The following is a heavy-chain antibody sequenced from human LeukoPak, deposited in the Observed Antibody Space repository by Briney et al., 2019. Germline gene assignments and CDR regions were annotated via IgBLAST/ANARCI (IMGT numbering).Heavy chain of an antibody. V-gene: IGHV4-59*01. J-gene: IGHJ6*02. CDR1: GGSISSYY. Sequence: SETLSLTCTVSGGSISSYYWSWIRQPPGKGLEWIGYIYYSGSTNYNPSLKSRVTISVDTSKNQFSLELSSVTAADTAVYYCARGRDGYNYDDYYYGMDVWGQGTTVTVSS. CDR3: ARGRDGYNYDDYYYGMDV. CDR2: IYYSGST. D-gene: IGHD5-24*01.